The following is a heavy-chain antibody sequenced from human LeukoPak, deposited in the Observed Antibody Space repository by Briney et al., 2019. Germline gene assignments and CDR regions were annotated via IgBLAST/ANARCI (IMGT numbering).Heavy chain of an antibody. V-gene: IGHV4-61*02. CDR2: IYTSGST. J-gene: IGHJ3*02. CDR1: GGSISIGSYY. Sequence: SSQTLSLTCTVSGGSISIGSYYWRWIRQPAGKGLEWIGRIYTSGSTNYNPSLKRRVTISVDTSKNQFSLKLSSVTAADTAVYYCASSIIHAFDIWGQGTMVTLSS. CDR3: ASSIIHAFDI.